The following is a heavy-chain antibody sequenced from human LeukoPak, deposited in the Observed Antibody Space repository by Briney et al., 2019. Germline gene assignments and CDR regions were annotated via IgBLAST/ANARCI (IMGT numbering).Heavy chain of an antibody. D-gene: IGHD2/OR15-2a*01. CDR2: IYYSGST. V-gene: IGHV4-59*01. Sequence: SETLSLTCTVSGGSISSYYWSWIRQPPGKGLEWIGYIYYSGSTNYNPSLKSRVTISVDTSKNQFSLKLSSVTAADTAVYYCARDNKGQRETFDIWGQGTMVTVSS. CDR1: GGSISSYY. CDR3: ARDNKGQRETFDI. J-gene: IGHJ3*02.